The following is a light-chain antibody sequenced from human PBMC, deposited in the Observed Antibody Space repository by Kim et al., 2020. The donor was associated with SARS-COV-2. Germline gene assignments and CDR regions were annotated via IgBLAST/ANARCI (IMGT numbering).Light chain of an antibody. J-gene: IGKJ3*01. CDR1: QSVSSSY. CDR2: GAS. Sequence: PGERATLSCRASQSVSSSYLAWYQQKPGQAPRLLIYGASSRATGIPDRFSGSGSGTDFTLTISRLEPEDFAVYYCQQYGSSPPITFGPGTKVDIK. CDR3: QQYGSSPPIT. V-gene: IGKV3-20*01.